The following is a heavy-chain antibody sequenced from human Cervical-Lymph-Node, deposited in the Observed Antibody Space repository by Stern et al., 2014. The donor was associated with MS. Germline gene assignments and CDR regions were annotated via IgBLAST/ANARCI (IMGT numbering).Heavy chain of an antibody. CDR3: ARDSGWSLFDY. CDR1: GFTFSTYW. CDR2: IHSDGSST. D-gene: IGHD1-14*01. Sequence: EMQLVESGGGLVQPGGSLRLSCAASGFTFSTYWMHWVRQTPGKGLVWVSRIHSDGSSTTYADSVKGRFTISRDNAKNTLYLQMNSLSAEDTAVYYCARDSGWSLFDYWGQGTLVTVSS. J-gene: IGHJ4*02. V-gene: IGHV3-74*01.